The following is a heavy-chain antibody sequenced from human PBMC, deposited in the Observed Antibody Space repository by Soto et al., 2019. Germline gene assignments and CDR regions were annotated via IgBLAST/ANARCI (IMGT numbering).Heavy chain of an antibody. D-gene: IGHD3-9*01. J-gene: IGHJ6*02. CDR3: ARDLRFLGTYYDILTGPPMRRNYYYYGMDV. V-gene: IGHV1-69*13. Sequence: GASVKVSCKASGGTFSSYAISWVRQAPGQGLEWMGGIIPIFGTANYAQKFQGSVTITADESTSTAYMELSSLRSEDTAVYYCARDLRFLGTYYDILTGPPMRRNYYYYGMDVWGQGTTVTVSS. CDR2: IIPIFGTA. CDR1: GGTFSSYA.